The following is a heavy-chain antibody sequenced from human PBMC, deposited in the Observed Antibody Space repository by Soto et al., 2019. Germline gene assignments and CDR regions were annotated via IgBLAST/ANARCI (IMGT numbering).Heavy chain of an antibody. Sequence: ASVKVSCKASGYTFTSYGISWVRQAPGQGLEWMGWIGAYNGNTNYAQKLQGRVTMTTDTSTSTAYMELRSLRSDDTAVYYCARGRIAVAVLNYYYYYGMDVWGQGTTVTVSS. D-gene: IGHD6-19*01. CDR1: GYTFTSYG. CDR2: IGAYNGNT. J-gene: IGHJ6*02. CDR3: ARGRIAVAVLNYYYYYGMDV. V-gene: IGHV1-18*01.